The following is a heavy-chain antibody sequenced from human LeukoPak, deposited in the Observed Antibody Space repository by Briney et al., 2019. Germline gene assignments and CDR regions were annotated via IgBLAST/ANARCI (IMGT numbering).Heavy chain of an antibody. V-gene: IGHV1-46*01. D-gene: IGHD5-18*01. CDR1: GYTFTSYY. CDR2: INPSGGNT. CDR3: ARDTRGYSYGYEFDY. J-gene: IGHJ4*02. Sequence: GASVKVSSKASGYTFTSYYMHWVRQAPGQGLEWMGLINPSGGNTSYAQKFQGRVTMTRDMSTSTVYMELSSLRSEDTAVYYCARDTRGYSYGYEFDYWGQGTLVTVSS.